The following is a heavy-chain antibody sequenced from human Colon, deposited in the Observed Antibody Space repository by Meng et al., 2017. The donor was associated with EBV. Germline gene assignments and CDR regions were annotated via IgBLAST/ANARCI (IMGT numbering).Heavy chain of an antibody. D-gene: IGHD2/OR15-2a*01. CDR1: GYTFSTYT. Sequence: QVKLVQSGLELKKPRDSVKVSCKASGYTFSTYTINWVRQAHGRGLEWMGWISTNTGTPTYTQGFTGRFVFSLDTSVSTAYLQISSLKAEDTAVYYCARGGNFDPWGQGTLVTVSS. CDR2: ISTNTGTP. J-gene: IGHJ5*02. CDR3: ARGGNFDP. V-gene: IGHV7-4-1*02.